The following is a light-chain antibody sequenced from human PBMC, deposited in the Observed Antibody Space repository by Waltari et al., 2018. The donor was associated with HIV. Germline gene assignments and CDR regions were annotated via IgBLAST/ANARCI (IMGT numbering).Light chain of an antibody. CDR1: SSNIATNT. V-gene: IGLV1-44*01. CDR2: TNN. Sequence: QSVLTQPPSASGTPGQRVTISCSGSSSNIATNTVNWYQPLPGTAPKLLIYTNNQRPSGVPARFSGSKSGTSASLAISGLQSDDDADYYCATWDDSLNGWVFGGGTRLTVL. J-gene: IGLJ3*02. CDR3: ATWDDSLNGWV.